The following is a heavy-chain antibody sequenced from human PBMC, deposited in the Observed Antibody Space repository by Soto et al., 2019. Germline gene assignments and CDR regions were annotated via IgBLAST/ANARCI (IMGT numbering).Heavy chain of an antibody. V-gene: IGHV1-69*01. CDR2: IIPIFGTG. CDR1: GGIFSNYV. Sequence: QVQLVQSGAEVKKPGSSVKVACKASGGIFSNYVLNWVRQAPGQGLEWMGGIIPIFGTGNYAQKFQGRVTITADESPTTASMALRGLRSEDTAVYYCARLYYNSSGDFDYWGQGTLVTVSS. D-gene: IGHD3-22*01. CDR3: ARLYYNSSGDFDY. J-gene: IGHJ4*02.